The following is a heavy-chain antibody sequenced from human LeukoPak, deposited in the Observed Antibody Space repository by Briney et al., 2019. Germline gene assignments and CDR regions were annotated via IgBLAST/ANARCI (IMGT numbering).Heavy chain of an antibody. V-gene: IGHV6-1*01. CDR1: GDSFSSNSAA. CDR3: ARGPEYYDILTGHYIPPGAFDI. CDR2: TYYRSKWYN. D-gene: IGHD3-9*01. Sequence: SQTLSLTCAISGDSFSSNSAAWNWIRQSPSRGLEWLGRTYYRSKWYNDYAVSVKSRITINPDTSKNQFSLQLNSVTPEDTAVYYCARGPEYYDILTGHYIPPGAFDIWGQGTMVTVSS. J-gene: IGHJ3*02.